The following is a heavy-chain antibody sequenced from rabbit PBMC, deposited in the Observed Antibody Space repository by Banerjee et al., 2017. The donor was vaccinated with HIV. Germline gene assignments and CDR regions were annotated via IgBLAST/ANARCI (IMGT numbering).Heavy chain of an antibody. CDR1: GFSFSSSYW. D-gene: IGHD7-1*01. J-gene: IGHJ2*01. CDR2: IYTGSGST. Sequence: QSLEESGGDLVKPGASLTLTCTASGFSFSSSYWICWVRQAPGKGLEWIACIYTGSGSTYYATWAKGRFTISKTSSTTLTLQMTSLTAADTATYFCARRCIVGSTGYDGFDPWGQGTLVTVS. CDR3: ARRCIVGSTGYDGFDP. V-gene: IGHV1S40*01.